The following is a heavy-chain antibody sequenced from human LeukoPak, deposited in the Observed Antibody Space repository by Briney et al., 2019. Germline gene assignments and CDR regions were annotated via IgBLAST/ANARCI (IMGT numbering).Heavy chain of an antibody. D-gene: IGHD3-22*01. CDR3: AGGEVDYDSSGYYYIGDY. J-gene: IGHJ4*02. CDR1: GYTFTGYY. CDR2: IIPIFGTA. Sequence: ASVKVSCKASGYTFTGYYMHWVRQTPGQGLEWMGGIIPIFGTANYAQKFQGRVTITADESTSTAYMELSSLRSEDTAVYYCAGGEVDYDSSGYYYIGDYWGQGTLVTVSS. V-gene: IGHV1-69*13.